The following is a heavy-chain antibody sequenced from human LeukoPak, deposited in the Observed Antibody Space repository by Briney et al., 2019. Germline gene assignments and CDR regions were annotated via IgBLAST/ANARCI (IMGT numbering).Heavy chain of an antibody. J-gene: IGHJ4*02. Sequence: SGGSLRLSCAASGFSFSSCGMNWVRQAPGKGLEWVSSISTSSTYMSYTDSVKGRFTISRDNAKNSLYLQMNSLRAEDTAVYYCARSLGGGVEVATVRLFDYWGQGTLVTVSS. CDR2: ISTSSTYM. D-gene: IGHD6-19*01. CDR1: GFSFSSCG. CDR3: ARSLGGGVEVATVRLFDY. V-gene: IGHV3-21*01.